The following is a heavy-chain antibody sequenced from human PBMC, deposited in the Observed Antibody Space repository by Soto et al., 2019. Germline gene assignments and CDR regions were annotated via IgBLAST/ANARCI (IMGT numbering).Heavy chain of an antibody. D-gene: IGHD3-22*01. CDR2: ISAHNGDT. CDR3: ATEPIYYNDGSGYYPLGH. Sequence: EASVKVSCKASGYSFATYGFSWVRQAPGQGLECVGWISAHNGDTHYSQKFQGRVTLTTDTSTNTGYMELRSLTSDDTAVYFCATEPIYYNDGSGYYPLGHWGQGTLVTVS. V-gene: IGHV1-18*04. J-gene: IGHJ4*02. CDR1: GYSFATYG.